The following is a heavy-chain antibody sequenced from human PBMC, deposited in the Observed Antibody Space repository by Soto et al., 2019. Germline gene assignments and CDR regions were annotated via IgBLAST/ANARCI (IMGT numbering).Heavy chain of an antibody. CDR2: IIPILGIA. CDR3: ASSQGREGQPDQPTGGYYYYMDV. V-gene: IGHV1-69*02. Sequence: QVQLVQSGAEVKKPGSSVKVSCKASGGTFSSYTISWVRQAPGQGLEWMGRIIPILGIANYAQKFQGRVTITSDKSTSTAGMELSSLRSEDTAVYYCASSQGREGQPDQPTGGYYYYMDVWGKGTTVTVSS. D-gene: IGHD3-10*01. J-gene: IGHJ6*03. CDR1: GGTFSSYT.